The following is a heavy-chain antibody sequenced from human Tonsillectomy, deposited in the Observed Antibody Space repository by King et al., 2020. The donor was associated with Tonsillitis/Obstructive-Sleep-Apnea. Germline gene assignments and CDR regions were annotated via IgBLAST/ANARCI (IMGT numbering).Heavy chain of an antibody. V-gene: IGHV3-74*01. Sequence: VQLVESGGGLVQAGGSLRLSCAASEFTFSTYWMHWVRQAPGEGLAWVSRIKGDGSETTYADSVKGRFTISRDNAKNTLYLQIKSPTAEDTAVYYCAKGGSYSSVPLDYWGQGTLVTVSS. D-gene: IGHD3-10*01. CDR3: AKGGSYSSVPLDY. J-gene: IGHJ4*02. CDR1: EFTFSTYW. CDR2: IKGDGSET.